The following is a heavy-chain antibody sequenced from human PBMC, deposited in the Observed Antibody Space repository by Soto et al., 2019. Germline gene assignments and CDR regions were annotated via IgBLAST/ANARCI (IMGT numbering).Heavy chain of an antibody. CDR1: GASISGFY. Sequence: SETLSLTCTVSGASISGFYWSCIRKSAGKGLQWIGRIYATGTTDYNPSLKSRVMMSVDTSKKQFSLKLRSVTAADTAVYYCVRDGTKTLRDWFDPWGQGISVTVSS. CDR2: IYATGTT. D-gene: IGHD1-1*01. V-gene: IGHV4-4*07. J-gene: IGHJ5*02. CDR3: VRDGTKTLRDWFDP.